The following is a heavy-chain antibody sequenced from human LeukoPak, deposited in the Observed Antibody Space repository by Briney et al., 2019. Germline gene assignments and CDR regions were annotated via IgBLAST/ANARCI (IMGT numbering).Heavy chain of an antibody. V-gene: IGHV4-59*01. J-gene: IGHJ3*02. D-gene: IGHD5-12*01. CDR2: IYYSGST. Sequence: SETLSLTCTVSGGSISSYYWSWIRQPPGKGLEWIGYIYYSGSTNYNPSLKSRVTISVDTSKNQFSLKLSSVTAADTAVYYCAREDQWLRPRAAFDIWGQGTMVTVSS. CDR3: AREDQWLRPRAAFDI. CDR1: GGSISSYY.